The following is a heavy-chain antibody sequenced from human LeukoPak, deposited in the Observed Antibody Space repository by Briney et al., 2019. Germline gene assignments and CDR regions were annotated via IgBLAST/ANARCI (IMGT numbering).Heavy chain of an antibody. V-gene: IGHV3-13*01. CDR3: ARRITAAGTLDY. Sequence: QPGGSLRLSCAASGFTFGNYDMHWVRQTTGKGLEWVSAINTAGDTYYPGSVKGRFTISRENAKNSFYLQMNSLRAEDTAVYYCARRITAAGTLDYWGQGTLVTVSS. D-gene: IGHD6-13*01. CDR2: INTAGDT. CDR1: GFTFGNYD. J-gene: IGHJ4*02.